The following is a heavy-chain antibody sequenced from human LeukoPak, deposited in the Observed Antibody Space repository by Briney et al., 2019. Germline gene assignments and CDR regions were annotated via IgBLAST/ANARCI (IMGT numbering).Heavy chain of an antibody. V-gene: IGHV3-9*01. J-gene: IGHJ2*01. CDR1: GLNFDVYA. CDR3: TRRAARWQFDL. Sequence: GGSLRLSCAVSGLNFDVYAMHWVRQAPGRGLEWVSGINWKTGNGIYADSVKGRFTISRDNAKNSLYLQMSSLRAEDTALYYCTRRAARWQFDLWGRGTLLTVSS. D-gene: IGHD5-24*01. CDR2: INWKTGNG.